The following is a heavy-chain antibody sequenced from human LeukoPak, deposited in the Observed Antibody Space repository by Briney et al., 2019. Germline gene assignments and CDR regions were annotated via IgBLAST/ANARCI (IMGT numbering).Heavy chain of an antibody. CDR1: GGSISSGPYF. Sequence: SETLSLTCSVSGGSISSGPYFWSWIRQPPGKGLEGIGYIYNSGSTNYNPSLKSRVTISVDTSKNQFSLKLSSVTAADTAVYYCARIPSDYGGNSRYFDYWGQGTLVTVSS. D-gene: IGHD4-23*01. CDR2: IYNSGST. J-gene: IGHJ4*02. V-gene: IGHV4-61*01. CDR3: ARIPSDYGGNSRYFDY.